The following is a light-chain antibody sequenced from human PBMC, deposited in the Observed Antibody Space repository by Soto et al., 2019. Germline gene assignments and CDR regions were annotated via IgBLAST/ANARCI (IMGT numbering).Light chain of an antibody. V-gene: IGKV3-11*01. CDR2: DAS. Sequence: EIVLTQSPATLSLSPGERATLSCRASQSVSSYLAWYQQKPGQAPRLLIYDASNRATGIPARFSGSGSGTDFTLTISSLEHEDFAVYYCQQRSNWPPRTFGQGTKLEIK. CDR3: QQRSNWPPRT. J-gene: IGKJ2*01. CDR1: QSVSSY.